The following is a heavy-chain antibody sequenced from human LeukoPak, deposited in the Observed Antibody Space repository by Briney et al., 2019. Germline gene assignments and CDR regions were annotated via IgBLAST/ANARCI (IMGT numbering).Heavy chain of an antibody. CDR1: GGSISSYY. CDR2: IYYSGST. D-gene: IGHD6-19*01. CDR3: ASTIAVADIYSMDV. J-gene: IGHJ6*02. V-gene: IGHV4-59*01. Sequence: PSETLSLTCTVSGGSISSYYWSWIRQPPGKGLEWIGYIYYSGSTNYNPSLKSRVTISVDTSKNQFSLKLSSVTAADTAVYYCASTIAVADIYSMDVWGQGTTVTVSS.